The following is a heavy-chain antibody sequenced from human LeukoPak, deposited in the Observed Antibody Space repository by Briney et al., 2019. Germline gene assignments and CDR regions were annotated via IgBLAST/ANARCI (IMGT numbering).Heavy chain of an antibody. CDR3: ARSGAVWSGSYSNWFDP. D-gene: IGHD1-26*01. Sequence: ASVKVSCKASGYTFTGYHMHWVRQAPGQGLEWMGWINPNSGGTNYAQKFQGRVTITADESTSTAYMELSSLRSEDTAVYYCARSGAVWSGSYSNWFDPWGQGTLVTVSS. J-gene: IGHJ5*02. CDR2: INPNSGGT. V-gene: IGHV1-2*02. CDR1: GYTFTGYH.